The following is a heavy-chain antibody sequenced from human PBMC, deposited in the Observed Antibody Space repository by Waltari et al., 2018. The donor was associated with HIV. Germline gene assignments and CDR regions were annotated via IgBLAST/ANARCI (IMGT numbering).Heavy chain of an antibody. J-gene: IGHJ4*02. CDR1: VFTFGVYS. CDR3: TKFSSGYYLADY. CDR2: IRSKGYGGKT. V-gene: IGHV3-49*04. D-gene: IGHD3-22*01. Sequence: EVQLVESGGGLVQPGRSLRLSSKTSVFTFGVYSMNWVRQAPGKGLQWVGFIRSKGYGGKTEYAASVKGRFTISRDDFKSIAYLQMNSLKPEDTAVYYCTKFSSGYYLADYWGQGTLVTVSS.